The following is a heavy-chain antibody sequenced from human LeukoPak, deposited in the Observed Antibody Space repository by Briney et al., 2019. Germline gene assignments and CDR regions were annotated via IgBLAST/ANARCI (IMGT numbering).Heavy chain of an antibody. Sequence: AGGSLRLSCAASGFTFSSYAMHWVRQAPGKGLEWVAVISYDGSNKYYADSVKGRFTTSRDNSKNTLYLQMNSLRAEDTAVYYCARDYGDRGYYFDYWGQGTLVTVSS. V-gene: IGHV3-30*04. CDR2: ISYDGSNK. D-gene: IGHD4-17*01. J-gene: IGHJ4*02. CDR3: ARDYGDRGYYFDY. CDR1: GFTFSSYA.